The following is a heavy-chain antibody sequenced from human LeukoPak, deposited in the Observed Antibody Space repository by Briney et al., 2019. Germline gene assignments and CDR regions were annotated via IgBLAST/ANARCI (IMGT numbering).Heavy chain of an antibody. CDR2: MNPNSSNT. CDR3: ARGLHYYNSIAWGY. V-gene: IGHV1-8*01. Sequence: GAVTVSFQGSGYTFISYDINWVRQATCQGLEGMGCMNPNSSNTYYAQKFQGRFTMTRNNAISTVYLELSSLRSEDTAVYYCARGLHYYNSIAWGYWGQGTLVTVSS. J-gene: IGHJ4*02. CDR1: GYTFISYD. D-gene: IGHD3-22*01.